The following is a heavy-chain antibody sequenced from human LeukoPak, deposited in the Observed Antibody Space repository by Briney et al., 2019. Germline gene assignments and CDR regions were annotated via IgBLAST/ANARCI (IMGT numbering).Heavy chain of an antibody. D-gene: IGHD5/OR15-5a*01. CDR1: GTPIDAGY. CDR2: IYLAGTT. Sequence: SETLSLTCAVSGTPIDAGYWSWFRQAPAKGLQWIGEIYLAGTTNQKPSLKSRLTMSNDVMKNELSLKGTSGPVADTAVYFCAKHCECGPVSWGEGVIVTVSS. V-gene: IGHV4-59*08. J-gene: IGHJ5*02. CDR3: AKHCECGPVS.